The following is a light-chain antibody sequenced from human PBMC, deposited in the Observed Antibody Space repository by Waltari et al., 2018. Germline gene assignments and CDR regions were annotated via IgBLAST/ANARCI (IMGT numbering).Light chain of an antibody. CDR2: DVS. Sequence: QSALTQPASVSGSPGQSITISCTGTSSDVGGYNFVSWYQHHPGKAPQLMIYDVSKRPSGVSNRVAGSKSGNTASLTISGLQAEDEADYYCCSFAGSSTAIFGGGTKVTVL. CDR3: CSFAGSSTAI. V-gene: IGLV2-23*02. CDR1: SSDVGGYNF. J-gene: IGLJ2*01.